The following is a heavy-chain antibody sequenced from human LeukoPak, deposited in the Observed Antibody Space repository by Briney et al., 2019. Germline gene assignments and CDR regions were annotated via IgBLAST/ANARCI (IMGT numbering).Heavy chain of an antibody. V-gene: IGHV1-46*01. CDR3: ARESTAMVFWFDP. CDR2: INPSGGTT. J-gene: IGHJ5*02. CDR1: GYTFTSYH. Sequence: ASVKVSCKASGYTFTSYHMHWVRQAPGQGLEWMGIINPSGGTTNYAQKFRGRVTMTRDMSTSTVYMELSSLRSEDTAVYYCARESTAMVFWFDPWGQGTLVTVSS. D-gene: IGHD5-18*01.